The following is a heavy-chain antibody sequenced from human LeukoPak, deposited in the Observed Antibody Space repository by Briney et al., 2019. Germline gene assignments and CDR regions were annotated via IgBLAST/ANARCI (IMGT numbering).Heavy chain of an antibody. Sequence: ASVKVSCKASGYTFTGYYMHWVRQAPGQGLEWMGRINPNSGGTNYAQKFQGRVTMTRDTSISTAYMELSRLRSDDTAVYYCARELEGYCSGGSCRWFDPWGQGTLVTVSS. CDR3: ARELEGYCSGGSCRWFDP. V-gene: IGHV1-2*06. D-gene: IGHD2-15*01. J-gene: IGHJ5*02. CDR1: GYTFTGYY. CDR2: INPNSGGT.